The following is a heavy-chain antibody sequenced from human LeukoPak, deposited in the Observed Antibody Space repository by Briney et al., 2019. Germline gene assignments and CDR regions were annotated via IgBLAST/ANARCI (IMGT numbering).Heavy chain of an antibody. D-gene: IGHD6-19*01. CDR1: GFTFSSYG. CDR2: ISYDGSNK. Sequence: GRSLRLSCAASGFTFSSYGMHWVRQAPGKGLEWVAVISYDGSNKYYADSVKGRFTISRDNSKNTLYLQMNSLRAEDTAVYYCARVTVATRLRSGWYPPGAFDIWGQGTMVTVSS. CDR3: ARVTVATRLRSGWYPPGAFDI. J-gene: IGHJ3*02. V-gene: IGHV3-30*03.